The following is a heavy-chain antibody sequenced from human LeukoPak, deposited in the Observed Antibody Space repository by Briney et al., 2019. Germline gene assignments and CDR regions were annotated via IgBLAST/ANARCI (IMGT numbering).Heavy chain of an antibody. J-gene: IGHJ4*02. Sequence: GGSLKPSCAASGFTFSGSAMHGVRQASGKGLEWVGRIRSKANSYATAYAASVKGRFTISRDDSNNTAYLQMNSLKTEDTAVYYCTRHVPNYYDSSGYPYYFDYWGQGTLVTVSS. CDR1: GFTFSGSA. V-gene: IGHV3-73*01. D-gene: IGHD3-22*01. CDR3: TRHVPNYYDSSGYPYYFDY. CDR2: IRSKANSYAT.